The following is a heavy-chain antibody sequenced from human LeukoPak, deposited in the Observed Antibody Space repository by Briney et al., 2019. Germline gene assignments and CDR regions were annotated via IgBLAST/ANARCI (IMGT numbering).Heavy chain of an antibody. CDR1: GFTFSSYA. J-gene: IGHJ4*02. V-gene: IGHV3-23*01. D-gene: IGHD6-13*01. CDR3: ARGSSSWYEFGY. Sequence: TGGSLRLSCAASGFTFSSYATSWVRQAPGKGLEWVSAISGSGGSTYYADSVKGRFTISRDNSKNTLYLQMNSLRAEDTAVYYCARGSSSWYEFGYWGQGTLVTVSS. CDR2: ISGSGGST.